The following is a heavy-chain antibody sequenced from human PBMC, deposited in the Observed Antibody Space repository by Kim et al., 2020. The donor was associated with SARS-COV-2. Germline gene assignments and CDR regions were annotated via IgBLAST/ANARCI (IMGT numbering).Heavy chain of an antibody. CDR3: AKGQGYSGYDPDWYFDL. J-gene: IGHJ2*01. D-gene: IGHD5-12*01. CDR1: GFTFGDYA. CDR2: ISWNSGSI. V-gene: IGHV3-9*01. Sequence: GGSLRLSCAASGFTFGDYAMHWVRQAPGKGLEWVSGISWNSGSIGYADSVKGRFTISRDNAKNSLYLQMNSLRAEDTALYYCAKGQGYSGYDPDWYFDLWGRGTLVTVSS.